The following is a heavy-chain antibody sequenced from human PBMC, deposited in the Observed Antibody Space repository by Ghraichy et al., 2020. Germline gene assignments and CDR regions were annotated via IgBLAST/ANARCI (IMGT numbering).Heavy chain of an antibody. Sequence: SETLSLTCAVYGGSFSGYYWSWIRQPPGKGLEWIGEINHSGSTNYNPSLKSRVTILVDTSKNQFSLKLSSVTAADTAVYYCARGVIHYDFWSGYYPHYYYYGMDVWGQGTTVTVSS. CDR3: ARGVIHYDFWSGYYPHYYYYGMDV. D-gene: IGHD3-3*01. CDR1: GGSFSGYY. J-gene: IGHJ6*02. V-gene: IGHV4-34*01. CDR2: INHSGST.